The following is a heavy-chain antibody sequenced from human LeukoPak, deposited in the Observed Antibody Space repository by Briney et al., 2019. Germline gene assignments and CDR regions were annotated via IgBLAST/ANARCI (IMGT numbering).Heavy chain of an antibody. D-gene: IGHD2-2*01. CDR3: ARGLPAADF. CDR1: GFTFSSYT. J-gene: IGHJ4*02. Sequence: GRSLRLSCAASGFTFSSYTMHWVRQAPGKGLEWVAVISYDRSNKYYADSVKGRFTISRDNSKNTLYLQMNSLRAEDTAVYYCARGLPAADFWGQGTLVTVSS. V-gene: IGHV3-30-3*01. CDR2: ISYDRSNK.